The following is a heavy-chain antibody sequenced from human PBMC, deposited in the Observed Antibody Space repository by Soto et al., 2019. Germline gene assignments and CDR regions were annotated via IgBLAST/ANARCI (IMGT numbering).Heavy chain of an antibody. CDR2: IRNRPNSYTT. D-gene: IGHD3-10*01. J-gene: IGHJ4*02. CDR1: GFTFSDHY. CDR3: VTVSGRGFYFDY. Sequence: EVQLVESGGGLVQPGGSLRLSCAASGFTFSDHYMDWVRQAPGKGLEWVGRIRNRPNSYTTQYAAAVKGRFAVLRDDSANLVYLQMNDLKTEDPSVYYCVTVSGRGFYFDYWGQGAQVTVSS. V-gene: IGHV3-72*01.